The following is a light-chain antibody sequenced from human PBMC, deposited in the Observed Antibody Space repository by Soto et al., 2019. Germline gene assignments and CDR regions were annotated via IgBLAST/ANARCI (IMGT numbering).Light chain of an antibody. CDR1: QNVSTY. V-gene: IGKV3-11*01. Sequence: EIVLTQSPATLSLSPGERATLSCRASQNVSTYLAWYQQKPGQAPRLLIYDASNRATGIPARFSGSGSGTDFTLTISSLEPEDFAVYSCQQRTNWLTFGPGTKVDI. CDR2: DAS. J-gene: IGKJ3*01. CDR3: QQRTNWLT.